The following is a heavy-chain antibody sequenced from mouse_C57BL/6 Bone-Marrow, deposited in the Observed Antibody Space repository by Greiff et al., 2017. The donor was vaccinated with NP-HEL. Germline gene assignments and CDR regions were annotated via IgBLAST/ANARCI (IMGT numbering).Heavy chain of an antibody. V-gene: IGHV5-12*01. CDR2: ISNGGGST. J-gene: IGHJ1*03. CDR3: ARRTTVVDWYFDV. D-gene: IGHD1-1*01. CDR1: GFTFSDYY. Sequence: EVKVVESGGGLVQPGGSLKLSCAASGFTFSDYYMYWVRQTPEKRLAWVAYISNGGGSTYYPDTVKGRFTISRDNAKNTLYLQMSRLKSEDTAMYYCARRTTVVDWYFDVWGTGTTVTVSS.